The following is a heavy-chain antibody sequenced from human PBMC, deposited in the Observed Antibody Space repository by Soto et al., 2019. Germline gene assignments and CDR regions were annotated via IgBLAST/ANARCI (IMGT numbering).Heavy chain of an antibody. CDR2: IFFSGGT. J-gene: IGHJ4*02. CDR1: RGSITRGGYN. CDR3: ATEIRRVFES. V-gene: IGHV4-31*03. Sequence: QVQLEESGPGLVKPSQALSLTCTVSRGSITRGGYNWSWLRQRPGKGPEWIGYIFFSGGTYYNPSLESRATISIDTSKNQFYLRLNSVTAADTAVCFCATEIRRVFESWGQGTLVAVSA.